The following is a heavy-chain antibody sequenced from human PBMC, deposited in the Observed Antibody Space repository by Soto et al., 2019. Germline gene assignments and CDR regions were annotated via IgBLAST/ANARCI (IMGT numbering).Heavy chain of an antibody. CDR3: ASGGSDYDSSGRPSFYFGY. Sequence: QVQLQESGPGLVKPSQTLSLTCTVSGGSISSGGYYWSWIRPHPGKGLEWIGYIYYTGNTYYNPSLSRRVTISVETSKNQFSLKLSSVTAADTAVYYCASGGSDYDSSGRPSFYFGYWGQGTLVTVSS. D-gene: IGHD3-22*01. V-gene: IGHV4-31*03. CDR1: GGSISSGGYY. J-gene: IGHJ4*02. CDR2: IYYTGNT.